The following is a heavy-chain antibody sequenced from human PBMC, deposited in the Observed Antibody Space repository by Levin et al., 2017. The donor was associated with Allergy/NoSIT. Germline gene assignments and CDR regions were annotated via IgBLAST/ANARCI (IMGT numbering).Heavy chain of an antibody. J-gene: IGHJ3*02. Sequence: GGSLRLSCAASGFTFRSYAMSWVRQAPGKGLEWVSVISGSGGTTYYADSVKGRFTISRDNFKNTLYLQMNSLRAEDTAVYYCAKDSGSYPYDAFDIWGQGTMVTVAS. V-gene: IGHV3-23*01. CDR2: ISGSGGTT. CDR3: AKDSGSYPYDAFDI. D-gene: IGHD1-26*01. CDR1: GFTFRSYA.